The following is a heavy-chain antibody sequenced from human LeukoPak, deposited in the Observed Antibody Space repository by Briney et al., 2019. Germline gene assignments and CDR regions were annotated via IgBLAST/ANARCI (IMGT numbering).Heavy chain of an antibody. CDR3: ARGKKFRYFDGPHFDY. V-gene: IGHV4-34*01. Sequence: SETLSLTCAVSGGSFSGYYWSWIRQPPGKGLEWVGEINHSGSTNYNPSLKSRVTISVDTSKNQFSLKLSSVTAADSAVYYCARGKKFRYFDGPHFDYWGQGTLVTVSS. CDR2: INHSGST. J-gene: IGHJ4*02. D-gene: IGHD3-9*01. CDR1: GGSFSGYY.